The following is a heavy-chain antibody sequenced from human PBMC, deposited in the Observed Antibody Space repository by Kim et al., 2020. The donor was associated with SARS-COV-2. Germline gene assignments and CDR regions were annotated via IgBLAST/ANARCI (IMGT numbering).Heavy chain of an antibody. V-gene: IGHV3-15*01. Sequence: GGSLRLSCAASGITFSDFWMSWVRQPPGKGLEWVGRIKSKRDGETSDYGAPVKGRFTISRDDSKNTLYLHMNDLKTEDTAVYFCATCHSSSEFPDDWGQGNLVTVSS. CDR2: IKSKRDGETS. CDR1: GITFSDFW. J-gene: IGHJ4*02. CDR3: ATCHSSSEFPDD. D-gene: IGHD2-21*01.